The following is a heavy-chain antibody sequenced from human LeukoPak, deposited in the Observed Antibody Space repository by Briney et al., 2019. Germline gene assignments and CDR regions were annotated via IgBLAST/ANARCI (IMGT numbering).Heavy chain of an antibody. CDR2: IIPTFGTA. D-gene: IGHD3-3*01. CDR1: GGTFSSYA. V-gene: IGHV1-69*13. J-gene: IGHJ6*03. Sequence: ASVKVSCKASGGTFSSYAISWVRQAPGQGLEWMGGIIPTFGTANYAQKFQGRVTITADESTSTAYMELSSLRSEDTAVYYCARGPGVRFLEWLLSDYYMDVWGKGTTVTVSS. CDR3: ARGPGVRFLEWLLSDYYMDV.